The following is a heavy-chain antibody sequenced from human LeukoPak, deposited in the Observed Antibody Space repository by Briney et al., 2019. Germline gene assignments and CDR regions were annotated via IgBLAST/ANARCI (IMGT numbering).Heavy chain of an antibody. CDR3: ARESDCSSTSCYIGGY. V-gene: IGHV4-30-2*01. Sequence: SETLSLTCTVSGVSITSGGYYWSWIRQPPGKGLEWIGYIYHSGSTYYNPSLKSRVTISVDRSKNQFSLKLSSVTAADTAVYYCARESDCSSTSCYIGGYWGQGTLVTVSS. J-gene: IGHJ4*02. CDR2: IYHSGST. CDR1: GVSITSGGYY. D-gene: IGHD2-2*02.